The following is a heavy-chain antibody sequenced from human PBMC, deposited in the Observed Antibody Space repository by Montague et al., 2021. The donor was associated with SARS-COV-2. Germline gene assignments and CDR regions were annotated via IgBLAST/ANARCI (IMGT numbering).Heavy chain of an antibody. CDR2: IYQSGST. CDR1: GDSIMTTNW. J-gene: IGHJ5*01. CDR3: VRESTYNWFDS. Sequence: SETRSLTCAVSGDSIMTTNWWSWVRQPPGKGLEWIGEIYQSGSTNYNPSLKSRVTMSIDKSKNQFSLELNSVTAADTALYYCVRESTYNWFDSWGQGTLVTVSS. D-gene: IGHD5/OR15-5a*01. V-gene: IGHV4-4*02.